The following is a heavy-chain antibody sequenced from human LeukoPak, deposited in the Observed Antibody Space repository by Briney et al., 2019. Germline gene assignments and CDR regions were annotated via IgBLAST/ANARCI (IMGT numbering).Heavy chain of an antibody. V-gene: IGHV4-34*01. CDR1: GGSFSNYY. CDR3: ARHPSYYDFWSGLNWFDP. CDR2: INHSGIT. Sequence: SETLSLTCAVYGGSFSNYYWSWIRQPPGKGREWLAEINHSGITNYNPSLESRVTISVDTSKNQFSLRLSSVTAADTAVYYCARHPSYYDFWSGLNWFDPWGQGTLVTVSS. J-gene: IGHJ5*02. D-gene: IGHD3-3*01.